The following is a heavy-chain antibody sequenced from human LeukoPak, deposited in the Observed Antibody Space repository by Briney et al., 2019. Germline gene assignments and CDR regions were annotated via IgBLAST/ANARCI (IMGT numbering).Heavy chain of an antibody. Sequence: GGSLRLSCAASGFTFSSYSMTWVRQAPGKGLEWVSSISSSSSYIYYADSVKGRFTISRDNAKNSLYLQMNSLRAEDTAVYYCARDGGRLSSDYWGQGTLVTVSS. V-gene: IGHV3-21*01. CDR1: GFTFSSYS. CDR2: ISSSSSYI. D-gene: IGHD3-16*01. CDR3: ARDGGRLSSDY. J-gene: IGHJ4*02.